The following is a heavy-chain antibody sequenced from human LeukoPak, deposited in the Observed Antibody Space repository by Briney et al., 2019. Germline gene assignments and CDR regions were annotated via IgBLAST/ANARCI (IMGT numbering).Heavy chain of an antibody. J-gene: IGHJ4*02. CDR1: GFTFDDYT. D-gene: IGHD1-26*01. Sequence: GGSLRLSCAASGFTFDDYTMHWVRQAPGKGLEWVSLISWDGGSTYYADSVKGRFTISRDNSKNSPYLQMNSLRTEDTALYYCAKRGSGSYSLDYWGQGTLVTVSS. V-gene: IGHV3-43*01. CDR3: AKRGSGSYSLDY. CDR2: ISWDGGST.